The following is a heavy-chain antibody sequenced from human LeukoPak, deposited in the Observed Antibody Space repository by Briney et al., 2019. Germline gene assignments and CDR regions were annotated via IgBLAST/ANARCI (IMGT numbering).Heavy chain of an antibody. V-gene: IGHV4-34*01. CDR2: INHSGST. CDR1: GGSFSGYY. CDR3: AREYGDYTPFDY. D-gene: IGHD4-17*01. J-gene: IGHJ4*02. Sequence: KPSETLSLTCAVYGGSFSGYYWSWIRQPPGKGLEWIGEINHSGSTNYNPSLKSRVTIPVDTSKNQFSLKLSSVTAADTAVYYCAREYGDYTPFDYWGQGTLVTVSS.